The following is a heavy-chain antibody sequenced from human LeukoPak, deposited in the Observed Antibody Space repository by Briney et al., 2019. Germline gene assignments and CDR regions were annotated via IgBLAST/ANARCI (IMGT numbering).Heavy chain of an antibody. CDR1: GFTFSSYA. Sequence: AGGSLRLSCAASGFTFSSYAMTWVRQAPGKGLEWVSAINGGGGGTFYADSVKGRFTISRDNSKNTLYLQMNSLRAEDTAVYYCAKDLGGKPYYYYGMDVWGQGTTVTVSS. CDR3: AKDLGGKPYYYYGMDV. V-gene: IGHV3-23*01. CDR2: INGGGGGT. J-gene: IGHJ6*02.